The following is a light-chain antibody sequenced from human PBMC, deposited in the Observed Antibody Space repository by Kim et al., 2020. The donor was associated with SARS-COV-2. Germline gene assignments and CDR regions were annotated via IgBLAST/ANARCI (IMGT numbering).Light chain of an antibody. CDR2: VGTGGIVG. CDR1: SGYSNYK. Sequence: QPVLTQPPSASASLGASVTLTCTLSSGYSNYKVDWYQQRPGKGPRFVMRVGTGGIVGSKGDGIPDRFSVLGSGLNRYLTIKNIQEEDESDYHCGADHGSGSNFVCVFGGGTTLTVL. CDR3: GADHGSGSNFVCV. V-gene: IGLV9-49*01. J-gene: IGLJ3*02.